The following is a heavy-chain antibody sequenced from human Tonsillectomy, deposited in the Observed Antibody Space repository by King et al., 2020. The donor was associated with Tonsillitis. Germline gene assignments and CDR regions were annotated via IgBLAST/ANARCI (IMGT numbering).Heavy chain of an antibody. D-gene: IGHD3-22*01. CDR2: ISYDGSNK. Sequence: VQLVESGGGVVQPGRSLRLSCAASGFTFSYYALDWVRQAPGKGLEWVAVISYDGSNKYYADSVKGRFTISSENSKNMLYLQMNSLRTEDTAGYFCARDARRNNFGYLCYGMDVWGQGTTVTVSS. V-gene: IGHV3-30*04. J-gene: IGHJ6*02. CDR1: GFTFSYYA. CDR3: ARDARRNNFGYLCYGMDV.